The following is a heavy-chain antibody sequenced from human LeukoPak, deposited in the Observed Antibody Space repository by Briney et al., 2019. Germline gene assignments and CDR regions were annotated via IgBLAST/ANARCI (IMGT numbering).Heavy chain of an antibody. Sequence: GASVKVSCKASGYTFTGYYMHWVRQAPGQGLEWMGWINPNSGGTNYAQKFQGRVTMTRDTSISTAYMELSRLRSDDTAVYYCARVRRPYSYGPGWFDPWGQGTLATVSS. CDR2: INPNSGGT. J-gene: IGHJ5*02. D-gene: IGHD5-18*01. CDR3: ARVRRPYSYGPGWFDP. V-gene: IGHV1-2*02. CDR1: GYTFTGYY.